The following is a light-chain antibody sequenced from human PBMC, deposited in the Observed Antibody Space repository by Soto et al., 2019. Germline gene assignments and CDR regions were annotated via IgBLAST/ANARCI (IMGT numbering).Light chain of an antibody. CDR1: QTISSW. Sequence: DIQMTQSPSTLSGSVGDRVTIPCRASQTISSWLAWYQQKPGKAPKILIYKASTLKSGVPSRFSGSGSGTEFTLTISSLQPDDFATYYCQHYNSYPEAFGQGTKVDIK. CDR2: KAS. V-gene: IGKV1-5*03. CDR3: QHYNSYPEA. J-gene: IGKJ1*01.